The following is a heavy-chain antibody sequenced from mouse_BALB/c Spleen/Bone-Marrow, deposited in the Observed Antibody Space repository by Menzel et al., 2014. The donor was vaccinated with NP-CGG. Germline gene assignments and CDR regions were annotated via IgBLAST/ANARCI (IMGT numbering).Heavy chain of an antibody. CDR3: ARRAYDNPRGYWCFDV. J-gene: IGHJ1*01. V-gene: IGHV5-12-1*01. D-gene: IGHD2-1*01. CDR2: ISSGGGST. Sequence: EVQVVESGGGLVKPGGSLKLSCAASGFAFSSYDMYGVRQTPEKRLEWVAYISSGGGSTYYPDTVKGRFTFSRDNAKNTLYLQMSILKSEDTAMYYCARRAYDNPRGYWCFDVWGAGTTVTVSS. CDR1: GFAFSSYD.